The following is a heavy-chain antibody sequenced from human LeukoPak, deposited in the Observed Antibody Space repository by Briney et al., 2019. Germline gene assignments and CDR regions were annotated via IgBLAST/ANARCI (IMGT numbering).Heavy chain of an antibody. V-gene: IGHV3-23*01. CDR1: GFTFSTHA. CDR3: ARGRYWTPI. J-gene: IGHJ3*02. D-gene: IGHD1-1*01. Sequence: GGSLRLSCAASGFTFSTHAMTWVRQAPGKGLEWVSAISGSGSNTYYADSVKGRFTMSRDNSKNTLYLQMNSLRAEDTAVYYCARGRYWTPIWGQGTMVTVSS. CDR2: ISGSGSNT.